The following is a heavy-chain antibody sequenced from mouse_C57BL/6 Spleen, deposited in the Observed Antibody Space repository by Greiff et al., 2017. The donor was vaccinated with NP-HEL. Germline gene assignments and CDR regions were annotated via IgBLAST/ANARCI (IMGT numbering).Heavy chain of an antibody. V-gene: IGHV1-69*01. J-gene: IGHJ4*01. CDR3: ARAGHAMDD. CDR1: GYTFTSYW. Sequence: QVQLQQPGAELVMPGASVKLSCKASGYTFTSYWMHWVKQRPGQGLEWIGEIDPSDSYTNYNQKFKGKSTLTVDKTSSTAYMQLSSLTSEDSAVYYCARAGHAMDDWGQGTSVTGSS. CDR2: IDPSDSYT. D-gene: IGHD3-1*01.